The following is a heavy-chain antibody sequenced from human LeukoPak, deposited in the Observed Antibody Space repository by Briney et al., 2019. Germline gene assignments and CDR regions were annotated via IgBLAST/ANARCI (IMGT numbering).Heavy chain of an antibody. CDR3: ARGLSAIVH. CDR2: INHSGST. D-gene: IGHD2-21*02. CDR1: GGSFSGYY. V-gene: IGHV4-34*01. J-gene: IGHJ4*02. Sequence: SETLSLTCAVYGGSFSGYYWSWIRQPPGKGLEWIGEINHSGSTNHNPSLKSRVTISVDTSKNQFSLKLSSVTAADTAVYYCARGLSAIVHWGQGTLVTVSS.